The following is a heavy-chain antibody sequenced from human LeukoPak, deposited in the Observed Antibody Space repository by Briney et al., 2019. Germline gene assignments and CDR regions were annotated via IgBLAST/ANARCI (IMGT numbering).Heavy chain of an antibody. Sequence: SETLSLTCTVSGGSISSSSYCWGWIRQPPGKGLEWIGSIYYSGSTYYNPSLKSRVTISVDTSKNQFSLKLSSVTAADTAVYYCARRGSTDYYDSSYYYYYYMDVWGKGTTVTVSS. J-gene: IGHJ6*03. CDR1: GGSISSSSYC. CDR2: IYYSGST. CDR3: ARRGSTDYYDSSYYYYYYMDV. V-gene: IGHV4-39*01. D-gene: IGHD3-22*01.